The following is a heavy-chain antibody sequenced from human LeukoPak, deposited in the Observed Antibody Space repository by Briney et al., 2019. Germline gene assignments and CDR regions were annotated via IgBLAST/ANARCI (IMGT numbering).Heavy chain of an antibody. J-gene: IGHJ4*02. CDR2: ISSSGSTI. V-gene: IGHV3-48*03. D-gene: IGHD5-12*01. CDR3: AREGGGFDSLDY. Sequence: PGGSVRLSCAASGFTFSSYEMNWVRQAPGKGLEWVSYISSSGSTIYYADSVKGRFTISRDNAKNSLYLQMNSLRAEDTAVYYCAREGGGFDSLDYWGQGTLVTVSS. CDR1: GFTFSSYE.